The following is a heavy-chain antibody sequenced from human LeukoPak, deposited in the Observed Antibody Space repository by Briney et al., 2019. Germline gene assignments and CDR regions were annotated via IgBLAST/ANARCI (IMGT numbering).Heavy chain of an antibody. CDR3: AIGSLEVLDDYYDSSGWDY. CDR1: GYTFTSYD. J-gene: IGHJ4*02. CDR2: MNPNSGNT. V-gene: IGHV1-8*03. D-gene: IGHD3-22*01. Sequence: VASVKVSCKASGYTFTSYDINWVRQATGQGLEWMGWMNPNSGNTGYAQKFQGRVTITRNTSISTAYMELSSLRSEDTAEYYCAIGSLEVLDDYYDSSGWDYWGQGTLVTVSS.